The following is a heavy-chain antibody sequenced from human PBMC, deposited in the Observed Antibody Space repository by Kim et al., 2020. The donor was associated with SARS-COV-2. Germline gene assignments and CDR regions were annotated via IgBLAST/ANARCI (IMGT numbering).Heavy chain of an antibody. CDR3: AITRYFDSSGYYHQPTESFHH. CDR2: INPISGGT. Sequence: ASVKVSCKASGYNFTNYYIHWVRQAPGQGLEWMGWINPISGGTNFAQEFQGRVSMTRDTSISTAYMELSRLRSDDTALYYCAITRYFDSSGYYHQPTESFHHWGQGTLVTVSS. J-gene: IGHJ1*01. V-gene: IGHV1-2*02. D-gene: IGHD3-22*01. CDR1: GYNFTNYY.